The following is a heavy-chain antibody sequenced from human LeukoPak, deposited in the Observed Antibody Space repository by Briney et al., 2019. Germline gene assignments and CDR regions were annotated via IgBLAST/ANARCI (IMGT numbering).Heavy chain of an antibody. CDR1: GGSMSSYH. V-gene: IGHV4-4*09. D-gene: IGHD4/OR15-4a*01. Sequence: SETLSLTCTVSGGSMSSYHWSWIRQPPGKGLEWIGYIHGSGSTNYSPSLRSRVTISADTFRNQFSLRVSSVTAADTAVYYCARKGATYLFDHWAREPWSPSPQ. CDR3: ARKGATYLFDH. CDR2: IHGSGST. J-gene: IGHJ4*02.